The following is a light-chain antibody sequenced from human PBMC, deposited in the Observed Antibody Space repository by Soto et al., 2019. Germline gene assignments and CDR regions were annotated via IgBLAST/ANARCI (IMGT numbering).Light chain of an antibody. Sequence: QSVLTQPASVSGSPGQSITISCTGTSSDVGSYNLVSWYQQHPGKAPKLMIYEGSKRPSGVSNRFSGSKSGNTASLTISGLQAEDEADYSCCSYAGSSTYVFGNGTKLTV. CDR1: SSDVGSYNL. CDR3: CSYAGSSTYV. J-gene: IGLJ1*01. CDR2: EGS. V-gene: IGLV2-23*01.